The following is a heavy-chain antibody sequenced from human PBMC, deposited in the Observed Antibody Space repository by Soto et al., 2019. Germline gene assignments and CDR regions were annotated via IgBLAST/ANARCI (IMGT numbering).Heavy chain of an antibody. V-gene: IGHV1-69*10. CDR2: IIPILGIA. CDR1: GGTFSSYA. D-gene: IGHD2-21*02. CDR3: ASYCGGDCLFDY. J-gene: IGHJ4*02. Sequence: ASVKVSCKASGGTFSSYAISWVRQAPGQGLEWMGGIIPILGIANYAQKFQGRVTITADKSTSTAYMELSSLRSEDTAVYYCASYCGGDCLFDYWGQGTLVTVSS.